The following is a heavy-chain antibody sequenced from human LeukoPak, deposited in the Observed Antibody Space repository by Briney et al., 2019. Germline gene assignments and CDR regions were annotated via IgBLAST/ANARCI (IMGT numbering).Heavy chain of an antibody. CDR1: GGSISSASYY. CDR2: IYISGST. CDR3: ARRWSDILTGYGPLNWFDP. Sequence: PSETLSLTCTVSGGSISSASYYWSWIRQPAGKGLEWIGRIYISGSTNYNPSLKSRVTISVDTSKNQFSLKLSSVTAADTAVYYCARRWSDILTGYGPLNWFDPWGQGTLVTVSS. D-gene: IGHD3-9*01. J-gene: IGHJ5*02. V-gene: IGHV4-61*02.